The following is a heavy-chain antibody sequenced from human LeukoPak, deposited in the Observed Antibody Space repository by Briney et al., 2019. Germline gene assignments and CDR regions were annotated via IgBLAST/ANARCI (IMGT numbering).Heavy chain of an antibody. CDR1: GFTFSSYA. D-gene: IGHD2-2*01. Sequence: PGGSLRLSCAASGFTFSSYAMHWVRQAPGKGLEWVAVISYDGSNKYYAYSVKGRFTISRDNSKNILFLQMTSPRAEATAVYCCARDYCSSTSCPLPLIDYWGQGTLVTVSS. CDR3: ARDYCSSTSCPLPLIDY. V-gene: IGHV3-30-3*01. J-gene: IGHJ4*02. CDR2: ISYDGSNK.